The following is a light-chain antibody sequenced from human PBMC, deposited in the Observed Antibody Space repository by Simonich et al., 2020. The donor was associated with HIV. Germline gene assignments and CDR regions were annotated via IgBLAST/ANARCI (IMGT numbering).Light chain of an antibody. V-gene: IGKV1-5*03. CDR2: KAS. Sequence: DIQMTQSPSTLSASVGERVTITCRASQSIVTCLAWYHQKPGKAPKLLIYKASSLESGVPSTFSGSGSGTEFTLTISSLQPDDFATYYCQQYNSHFPTFGQGTKVEIK. CDR1: QSIVTC. J-gene: IGKJ1*01. CDR3: QQYNSHFPT.